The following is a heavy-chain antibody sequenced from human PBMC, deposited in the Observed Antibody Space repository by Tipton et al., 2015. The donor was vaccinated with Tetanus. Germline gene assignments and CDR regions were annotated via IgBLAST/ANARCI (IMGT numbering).Heavy chain of an antibody. Sequence: SLRLSCEASGFIISNNNMNWVRQAPGKGVEWVSVIYRDGTTHYADSVKGRFTISRDITKNTLNLQTNSLRAEDTAVYYCARAGFEGSSSSGYFDHWGLGVLVTVSS. CDR2: IYRDGTT. D-gene: IGHD2-2*01. V-gene: IGHV3-53*01. CDR1: GFIISNNN. J-gene: IGHJ4*02. CDR3: ARAGFEGSSSSGYFDH.